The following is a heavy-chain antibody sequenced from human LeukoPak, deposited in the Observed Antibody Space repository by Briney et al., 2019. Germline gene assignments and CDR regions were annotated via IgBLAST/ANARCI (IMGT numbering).Heavy chain of an antibody. CDR3: ARVDYYDSSA. CDR1: GHTFTGYY. J-gene: IGHJ4*02. CDR2: INPNSGGT. V-gene: IGHV1-2*02. Sequence: GASVKVSCKPSGHTFTGYYIHWVRQAPGQGLEWMGWINPNSGGTNYAQKFQGRVTMTRDTSISTAYMELSRLRSDDTAVYYCARVDYYDSSAWGQGTLVTVSS. D-gene: IGHD3-22*01.